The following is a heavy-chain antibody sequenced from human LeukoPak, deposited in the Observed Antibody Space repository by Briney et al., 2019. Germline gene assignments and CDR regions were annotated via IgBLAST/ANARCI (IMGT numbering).Heavy chain of an antibody. J-gene: IGHJ3*02. CDR2: IYYSGTT. Sequence: PSGTLSLTCAVSGGSISNFNWWSWVRQPPGKGLEWIEEIYYSGTTNYNPSLKSRVTVSVDKSRNQFSLKLSSVTAADTAVYYCARGGGTVISSNAFDIWGQGTMVTVSS. CDR1: GGSISNFNW. CDR3: ARGGGTVISSNAFDI. D-gene: IGHD1-1*01. V-gene: IGHV4-4*02.